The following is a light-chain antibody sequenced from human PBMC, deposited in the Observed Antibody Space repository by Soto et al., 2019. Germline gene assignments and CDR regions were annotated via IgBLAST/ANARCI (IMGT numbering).Light chain of an antibody. V-gene: IGKV2-28*01. J-gene: IGKJ4*01. Sequence: EIVMTQSPLSLPVTPGEPASISCRSSQSLLHSNGYTYLDWYLQKPRQSPQLLISLGSNRASGVPDRFSGSGSGTDFTLKISRVEAGDVGVYYCMQALQSPLTFGGGTKVVIK. CDR2: LGS. CDR3: MQALQSPLT. CDR1: QSLLHSNGYTY.